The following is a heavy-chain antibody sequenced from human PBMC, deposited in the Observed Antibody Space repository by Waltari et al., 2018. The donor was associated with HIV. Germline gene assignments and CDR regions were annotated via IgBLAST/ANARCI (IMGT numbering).Heavy chain of an antibody. Sequence: QAQLVEPGGGLVKPGGSLRLSCAASGFTFSDHYMSWIRQAPGKGLEWISYIIRSGTTKHYADSVKRRFTISRDNAKNSLYLQMNTLRAEDTAVYYCARGLYDVWSCFYPDYWGQGTLVSVSS. CDR3: ARGLYDVWSCFYPDY. D-gene: IGHD3-3*01. CDR1: GFTFSDHY. V-gene: IGHV3-11*01. J-gene: IGHJ4*02. CDR2: IIRSGTTK.